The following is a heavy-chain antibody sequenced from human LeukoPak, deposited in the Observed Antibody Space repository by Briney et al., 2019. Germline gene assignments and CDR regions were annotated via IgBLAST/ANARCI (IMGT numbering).Heavy chain of an antibody. CDR1: GVSISSYY. Sequence: DTVSLTCSVSGVSISSYYGRCLRQPAGKRLELIGSMYNSGSTEYNHSVTGRVTMSVDTSNSQFSLKLTSVSAGDAAVYYCERMNPPAWGQGNLVTVSS. V-gene: IGHV4-4*07. CDR2: MYNSGST. CDR3: ERMNPPA. J-gene: IGHJ5*02.